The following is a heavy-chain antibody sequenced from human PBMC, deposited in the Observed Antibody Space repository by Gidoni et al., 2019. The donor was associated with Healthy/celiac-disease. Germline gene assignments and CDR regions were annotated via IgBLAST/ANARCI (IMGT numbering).Heavy chain of an antibody. CDR1: GGSTSSVSYY. J-gene: IGHJ3*02. D-gene: IGHD3-9*01. Sequence: QLQQSGPGLLKPSQPLSPTCTVAGGSTSSVSYYCSWIRQPAGKGLEWIGRIYTSVSTNYNPALKGRVNISVDASKNQFSLKLSSVTAADTAVYYCARGRGGYDILTGYYRDAFDIWGQGTMVTVSS. CDR2: IYTSVST. V-gene: IGHV4-61*02. CDR3: ARGRGGYDILTGYYRDAFDI.